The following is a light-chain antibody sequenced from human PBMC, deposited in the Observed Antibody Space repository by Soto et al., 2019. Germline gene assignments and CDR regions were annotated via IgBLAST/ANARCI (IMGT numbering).Light chain of an antibody. CDR3: QNYNSYSPLT. CDR1: QSISTL. Sequence: IQMSQSPSTLSASIGDRVTITCRANQSISTLLAWYQQKPGKAPNLLIYKASRLETGVPSRLSGSRSGQDFTLTISFLHPDDSATYYCQNYNSYSPLTFGGGTKV. V-gene: IGKV1-5*03. J-gene: IGKJ4*01. CDR2: KAS.